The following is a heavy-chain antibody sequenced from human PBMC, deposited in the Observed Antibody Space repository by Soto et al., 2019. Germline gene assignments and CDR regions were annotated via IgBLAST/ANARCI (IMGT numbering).Heavy chain of an antibody. CDR3: ARAPYYYDSSGWGAFDI. V-gene: IGHV3-30-3*01. J-gene: IGHJ3*02. D-gene: IGHD3-22*01. Sequence: GRSLRLSCAASGFTFSSYAMHWVRQAPGKGLEWVAVISYDGSNKYYADSVKGRFTISRDNSKNTLYLQMNSLRAEDTAVYYCARAPYYYDSSGWGAFDIWGQGTMVTVSS. CDR1: GFTFSSYA. CDR2: ISYDGSNK.